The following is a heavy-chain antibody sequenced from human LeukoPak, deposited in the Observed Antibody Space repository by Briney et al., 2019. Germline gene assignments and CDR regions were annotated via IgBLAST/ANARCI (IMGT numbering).Heavy chain of an antibody. J-gene: IGHJ4*02. D-gene: IGHD6-6*01. Sequence: PGGSLRLSCAASGFTFSSYGMHWVRQAPGKGLEWVAFIRYDGSNKYYADSVKGRFTISRDNSKNTLYLQMNSLRAEDTAVYYCAKDRYSSSGDYFDYWGQGTLVTVSS. CDR2: IRYDGSNK. V-gene: IGHV3-30*02. CDR1: GFTFSSYG. CDR3: AKDRYSSSGDYFDY.